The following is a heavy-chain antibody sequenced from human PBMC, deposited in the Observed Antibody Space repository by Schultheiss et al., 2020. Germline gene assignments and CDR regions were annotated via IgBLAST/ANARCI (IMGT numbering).Heavy chain of an antibody. CDR3: AREYSGSPWPPHY. J-gene: IGHJ4*02. CDR1: GFTFSSYG. Sequence: GESLKISCAASGFTFSSYGMHWVRQAPGKGLEWVAAISYDGTKEYYADSVEGRFTISRDYSKNTLYLQMNSLRAEDTAVYYCAREYSGSPWPPHYWGQGTLVTVSS. CDR2: ISYDGTKE. D-gene: IGHD1-26*01. V-gene: IGHV3-30*03.